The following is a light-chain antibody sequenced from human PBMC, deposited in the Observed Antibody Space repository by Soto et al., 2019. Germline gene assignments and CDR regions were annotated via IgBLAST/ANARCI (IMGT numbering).Light chain of an antibody. CDR1: QNVGNN. J-gene: IGKJ1*01. Sequence: EIVMTQSPATLSVSPGERATLSCRASQNVGNNLVWYQQKPGQAPRLLIYGASTRSAGIPDRFSGSGSGTEFTLTISGLQSDDFAVYYCQQFNNWPPWTFGQGTKVDIK. CDR2: GAS. V-gene: IGKV3-15*01. CDR3: QQFNNWPPWT.